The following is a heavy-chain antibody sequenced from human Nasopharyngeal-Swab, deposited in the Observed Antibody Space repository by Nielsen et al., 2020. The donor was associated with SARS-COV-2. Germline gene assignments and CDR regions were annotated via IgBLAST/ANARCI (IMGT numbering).Heavy chain of an antibody. J-gene: IGHJ3*01. Sequence: GESLKISCAASGFTFSSLWMSWVRQVPGKGLEWVADIKPDGSEKFYVDSVKGRFTISRDNAKNSMSLQMNSQRVEDTAVYYCARDWSRAFDVWGQGTMVTVSS. V-gene: IGHV3-7*01. CDR2: IKPDGSEK. CDR3: ARDWSRAFDV. CDR1: GFTFSSLW.